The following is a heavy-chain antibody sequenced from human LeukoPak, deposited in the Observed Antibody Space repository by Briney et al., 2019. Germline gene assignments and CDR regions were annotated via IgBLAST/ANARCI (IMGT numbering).Heavy chain of an antibody. CDR2: ISGSGGST. J-gene: IGHJ4*02. Sequence: GGSLRLSCAASGFTFSSYAMSWVRQAPGKGLEWVSAISGSGGSTYYADSVKGRFTISRDNSKNTLYLQMNSLRAEDTAVYYCAKVQSGYSGYDPFDYWGQGTLVTVSS. CDR1: GFTFSSYA. D-gene: IGHD5-12*01. CDR3: AKVQSGYSGYDPFDY. V-gene: IGHV3-23*01.